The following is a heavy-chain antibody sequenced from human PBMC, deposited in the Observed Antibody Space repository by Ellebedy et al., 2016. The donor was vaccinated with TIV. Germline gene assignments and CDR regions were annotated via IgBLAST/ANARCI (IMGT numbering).Heavy chain of an antibody. D-gene: IGHD4-23*01. CDR1: GFTFSGYW. CDR2: IATDGSST. V-gene: IGHV3-74*01. Sequence: GESLKISCAASGFTFSGYWMHWVRQPPGKGLGWVSRIATDGSSTTYADSVKGRFSISRDNAKNTLYLHMSSLRAEDTAVYYCVRDKQDYGGGYYFDGMDVWGQGTMVTISS. J-gene: IGHJ6*02. CDR3: VRDKQDYGGGYYFDGMDV.